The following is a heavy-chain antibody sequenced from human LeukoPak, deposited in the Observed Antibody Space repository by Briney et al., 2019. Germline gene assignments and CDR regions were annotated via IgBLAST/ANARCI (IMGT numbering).Heavy chain of an antibody. Sequence: PSETLSLTCTVSGGSISSSYYYWGWIRQPPGRGLEWIGSIYYSGSTYYNPSLKSRVTISVDTSKNQFSLKLSSVTAADTAVYYCARTTTGIAVYYFDYWGQGTLVTVSS. V-gene: IGHV4-39*07. CDR1: GGSISSSYYY. CDR2: IYYSGST. D-gene: IGHD6-19*01. J-gene: IGHJ4*02. CDR3: ARTTTGIAVYYFDY.